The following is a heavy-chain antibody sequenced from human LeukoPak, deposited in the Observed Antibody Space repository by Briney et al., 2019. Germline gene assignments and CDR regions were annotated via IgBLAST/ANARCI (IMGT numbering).Heavy chain of an antibody. CDR2: ISSSGSTI. Sequence: GGSLRLSCAASGFTFSSYEMNWVRQAPGKGLEWVSYISSSGSTIYYADSVKGRFTISRDNSKNTLYLQMNSLRAEDTAVYYCAKGKRITMIVVVTKGWFDPWGQGTLVTVSS. V-gene: IGHV3-48*03. CDR1: GFTFSSYE. CDR3: AKGKRITMIVVVTKGWFDP. D-gene: IGHD3-22*01. J-gene: IGHJ5*02.